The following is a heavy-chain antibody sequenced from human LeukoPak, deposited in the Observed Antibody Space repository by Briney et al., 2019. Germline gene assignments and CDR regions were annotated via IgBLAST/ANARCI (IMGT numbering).Heavy chain of an antibody. CDR2: ISSFSGTI. Sequence: PGGSLRLSCAASGFTFSSYNMNWVRQAPGKGLEWVSYISSFSGTISYADSVKGRFTISRDNAKNSLYLQMNSLRADDTAVYYCARDQGGEESYWGQGTLVTVSS. CDR3: ARDQGGEESY. V-gene: IGHV3-48*01. CDR1: GFTFSSYN. J-gene: IGHJ4*02. D-gene: IGHD3-16*01.